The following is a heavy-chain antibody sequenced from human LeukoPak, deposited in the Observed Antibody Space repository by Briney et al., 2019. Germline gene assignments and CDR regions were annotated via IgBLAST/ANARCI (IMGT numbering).Heavy chain of an antibody. CDR3: ARGIDSSGYYPGAFDI. V-gene: IGHV4-59*08. D-gene: IGHD3-22*01. CDR1: GGSINSYY. J-gene: IGHJ3*02. CDR2: IYYSGST. Sequence: SETLSLTCTVSGGSINSYYWSWIRQPPGKGLEWIGYIYYSGSTNYNPSLKSRVTISVDTSKNQFSLKLSSVTAADTAVYYCARGIDSSGYYPGAFDIWGQGTMVTVSS.